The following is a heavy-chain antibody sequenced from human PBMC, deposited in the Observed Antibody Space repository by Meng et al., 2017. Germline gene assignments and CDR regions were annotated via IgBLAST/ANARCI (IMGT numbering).Heavy chain of an antibody. J-gene: IGHJ4*02. CDR3: ARGLGRSNYDILTGYYIHMGFLGY. CDR2: INAGNGNT. Sequence: ASVKVSCKASGYTFTSYAMHWVRQAPGQRLEWMGWINAGNGNTKYSQKFQGRVTITRDTSASTAYMELSSLRSEDTAVYYCARGLGRSNYDILTGYYIHMGFLGYWGQGTLVTVSS. CDR1: GYTFTSYA. V-gene: IGHV1-3*01. D-gene: IGHD3-9*01.